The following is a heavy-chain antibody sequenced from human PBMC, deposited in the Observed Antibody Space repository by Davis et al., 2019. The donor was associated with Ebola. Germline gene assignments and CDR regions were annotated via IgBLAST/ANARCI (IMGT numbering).Heavy chain of an antibody. D-gene: IGHD3-10*01. CDR1: GYTFTSYY. Sequence: AASVKVSCKASGYTFTSYYMHWVRQAPGQGLEWMGIINPSGGSTSYAQKFQGRVTMTRDTSTSTVYMELSSLTSGDTAVYYCVRDLRGWGDFDYWGQGILVTVSS. CDR3: VRDLRGWGDFDY. CDR2: INPSGGST. V-gene: IGHV1-46*01. J-gene: IGHJ4*02.